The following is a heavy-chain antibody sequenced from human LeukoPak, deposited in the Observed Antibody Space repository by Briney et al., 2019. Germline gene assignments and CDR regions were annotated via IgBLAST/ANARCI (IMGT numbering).Heavy chain of an antibody. CDR3: ARTLQRGYSGYASDY. J-gene: IGHJ4*02. V-gene: IGHV3-7*01. D-gene: IGHD5-12*01. CDR1: GFTFSSYW. CDR2: IKQDGSEK. Sequence: GGSLRLSCAGSGFTFSSYWMSWVRQAPGKGLEWVANIKQDGSEKYYVDSVKGRFTISRDNAKNSLSLQMGSLRAEDTAVCFCARTLQRGYSGYASDYWGQGTLVTVSS.